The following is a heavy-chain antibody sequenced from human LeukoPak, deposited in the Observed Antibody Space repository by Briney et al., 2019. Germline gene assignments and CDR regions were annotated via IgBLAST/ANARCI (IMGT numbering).Heavy chain of an antibody. CDR3: ARDGGSWYYDFWSGYLGAFDI. D-gene: IGHD3-3*01. CDR1: GFTFSSYW. V-gene: IGHV3-7*01. J-gene: IGHJ3*02. CDR2: IKQDGSEK. Sequence: GGSLRLSRAASGFTFSSYWMSWVRQAPGKGLEWVANIKQDGSEKYYVDSVKGRFTISRDNAKNSLYLQMNSLRAEDTAVYYCARDGGSWYYDFWSGYLGAFDIWGQGTMVTVSS.